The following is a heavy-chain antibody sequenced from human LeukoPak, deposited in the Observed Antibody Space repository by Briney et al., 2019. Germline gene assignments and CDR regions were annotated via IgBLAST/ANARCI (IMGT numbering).Heavy chain of an antibody. Sequence: PSETLSLTCTVSGGSISSYYWSWIRQPPGKGLEWIGYIYYSGSTNYNPSLKSRVTISVDTSKNQFSLKLSSVTAADTAVYYCARQDSSGWSSFLDYWGQGTLVTVSS. J-gene: IGHJ4*02. V-gene: IGHV4-59*08. D-gene: IGHD6-19*01. CDR3: ARQDSSGWSSFLDY. CDR1: GGSISSYY. CDR2: IYYSGST.